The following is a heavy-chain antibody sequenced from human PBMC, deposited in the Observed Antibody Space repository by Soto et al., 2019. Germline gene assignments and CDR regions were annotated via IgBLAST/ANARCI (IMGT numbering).Heavy chain of an antibody. D-gene: IGHD5-12*01. CDR3: TAKTQGYSGYEFTTYP. CDR2: IKSKTDGGTA. J-gene: IGHJ4*02. V-gene: IGHV3-15*07. CDR1: GFSFSNAW. Sequence: EVQLVESGGGLVKPGGSLRLSCAASGFSFSNAWMNWVRQAPGKGLEWVGRIKSKTDGGTADYAEPVKGRFTISRDDSENTLYLQMNSLETEDTAVYYCTAKTQGYSGYEFTTYPGGQGTLVTVTS.